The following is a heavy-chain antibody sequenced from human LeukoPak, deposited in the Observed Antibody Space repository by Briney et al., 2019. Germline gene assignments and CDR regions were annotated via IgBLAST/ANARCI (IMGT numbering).Heavy chain of an antibody. J-gene: IGHJ3*02. CDR2: IYTSGST. CDR1: GGSLSSYS. D-gene: IGHD3-10*01. V-gene: IGHV4-4*07. CDR3: ASGVLDAFDI. Sequence: SDTLSLTCTVSGGSLSSYSWSWIRQPAGKGLEWIGRIYTSGSTNYNPSLKSRVTMSVDTSKNQFSLKLSSVTAADTAVYYCASGVLDAFDIWGQGTMVTVSS.